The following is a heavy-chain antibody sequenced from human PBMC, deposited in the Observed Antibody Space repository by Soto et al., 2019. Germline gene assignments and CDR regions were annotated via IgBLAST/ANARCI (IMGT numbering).Heavy chain of an antibody. J-gene: IGHJ5*02. CDR3: ARDVDRGISDIWFDP. CDR1: GFSLSNAGMG. V-gene: IGHV2-26*01. Sequence: SGPTLVNPTETLTLTCTVSGFSLSNAGMGVSWIRQPPGKALEWLAHIFSSDEKSYRTSLETRLTVSKDTSKSQVVLTMTNMEPLDTATYYCARDVDRGISDIWFDPWGQGTQVTVSS. CDR2: IFSSDEK. D-gene: IGHD1-20*01.